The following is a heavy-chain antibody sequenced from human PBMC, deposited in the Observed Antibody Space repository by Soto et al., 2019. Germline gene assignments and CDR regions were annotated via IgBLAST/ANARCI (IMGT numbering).Heavy chain of an antibody. CDR1: GFTFSTFD. CDR3: VKGAWLDY. CDR2: IRGVAGST. J-gene: IGHJ4*02. Sequence: EVQLLESGGGLVQPGGSLRLSCAASGFTFSTFDMTWVRQAPGKGLEWVSLIRGVAGSTHYPDSVNGRFTISKDTSNNVLYLEMNSLRADDTAVYFCVKGAWLDYWGQGNMVTVSS. V-gene: IGHV3-23*01.